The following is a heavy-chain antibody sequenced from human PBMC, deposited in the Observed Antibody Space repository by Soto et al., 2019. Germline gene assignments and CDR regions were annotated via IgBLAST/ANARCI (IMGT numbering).Heavy chain of an antibody. V-gene: IGHV1-69*13. CDR3: AREGENWNWDYYGMDV. D-gene: IGHD1-7*01. CDR1: GGTFSSYA. J-gene: IGHJ6*04. Sequence: SVKVSCKASGGTFSSYAISWVRQAPGQGLEWMGGIIPIFGTANYAQKFQGRVTITADESTSTAYMELSSLRSEDTAVYYCAREGENWNWDYYGMDVWGKGTTVTVSS. CDR2: IIPIFGTA.